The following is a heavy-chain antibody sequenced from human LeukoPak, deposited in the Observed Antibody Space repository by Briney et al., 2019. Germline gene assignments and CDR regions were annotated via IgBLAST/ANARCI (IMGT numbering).Heavy chain of an antibody. Sequence: ASVKVSCKASGGTFSSYAISWVRQAPGQGLEWMGGIIPIFGTANYAQKFQGRVTVTADESTSTAYMELSSLRSEDTAVYYCARGGDGSGSYGDYWGQGTLVTVSS. CDR3: ARGGDGSGSYGDY. V-gene: IGHV1-69*01. CDR1: GGTFSSYA. CDR2: IIPIFGTA. D-gene: IGHD3-10*01. J-gene: IGHJ4*02.